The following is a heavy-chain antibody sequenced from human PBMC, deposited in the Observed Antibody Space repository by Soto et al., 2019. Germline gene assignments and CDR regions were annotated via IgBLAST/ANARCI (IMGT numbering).Heavy chain of an antibody. CDR3: ARVGFGNIVATEFDY. Sequence: QVQLVQSGAEVKKPGASVKVSCKASGYTFTSYGISWVRQAPGQGLEWMGWIRAYNGNTTYAQKLQGRVTMTTDTSTSTAYMELRSLRSDDTAVYYCARVGFGNIVATEFDYWGQGTLVTVSS. CDR2: IRAYNGNT. V-gene: IGHV1-18*01. D-gene: IGHD5-12*01. J-gene: IGHJ4*02. CDR1: GYTFTSYG.